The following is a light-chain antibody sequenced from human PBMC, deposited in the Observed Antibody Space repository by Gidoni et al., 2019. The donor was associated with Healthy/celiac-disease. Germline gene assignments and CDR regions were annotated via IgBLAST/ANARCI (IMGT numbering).Light chain of an antibody. CDR2: DAS. J-gene: IGKJ4*01. V-gene: IGKV3-11*01. Sequence: EMVLTQSPATLSLSPGERATLTCRASQSVSSYLAWYQQKPGQAPRLLIYDASNSATGIPARFSGSGSWTDFTLPISSLEPEDFAVYYCQQRSNWPPFTFGGGTKVEIK. CDR1: QSVSSY. CDR3: QQRSNWPPFT.